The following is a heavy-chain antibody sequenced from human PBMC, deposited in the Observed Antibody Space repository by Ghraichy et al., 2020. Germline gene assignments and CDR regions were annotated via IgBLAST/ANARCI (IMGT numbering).Heavy chain of an antibody. CDR1: GFTFRTYW. J-gene: IGHJ4*02. D-gene: IGHD3-3*01. Sequence: GGSLRLSCAASGFTFRTYWMSWVRQGPGKGLEWVADIKEDGSECYYVDSVKGRFTISRDNAKNSLHLHMNSLTAEDTAVYFCAREAYNTAWPYFDYWGLGTLVTVSS. V-gene: IGHV3-7*03. CDR3: AREAYNTAWPYFDY. CDR2: IKEDGSEC.